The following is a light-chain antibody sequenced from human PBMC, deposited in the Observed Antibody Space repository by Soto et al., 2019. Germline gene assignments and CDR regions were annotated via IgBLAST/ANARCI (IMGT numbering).Light chain of an antibody. CDR2: AAS. CDR3: QQSYSNPWT. V-gene: IGKV1-39*01. J-gene: IGKJ1*01. Sequence: DIQIAQSPSSLSASVGDRVTITCRASQSISSYLNWYQQKPGKAPKLLIYAASSLQSGVPSRFSGSGSGTDFTLPISSLQPEDFETYYCQQSYSNPWTFGQGTKVDIK. CDR1: QSISSY.